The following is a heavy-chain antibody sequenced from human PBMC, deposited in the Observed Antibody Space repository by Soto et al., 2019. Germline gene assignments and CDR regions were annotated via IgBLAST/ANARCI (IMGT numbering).Heavy chain of an antibody. CDR2: MNPNSGNT. D-gene: IGHD3-10*01. CDR1: GYTFTSYD. J-gene: IGHJ6*03. CDR3: ARGPYYYGSGSYYTPVNYYYYMDV. V-gene: IGHV1-8*01. Sequence: ASVKVSCKASGYTFTSYDINWVRQATGQGLEWMGWMNPNSGNTGYAQKFQGRVTMTRNTSISTAYMELSSLRSEDTAVYYCARGPYYYGSGSYYTPVNYYYYMDVWGKGTTVTVSS.